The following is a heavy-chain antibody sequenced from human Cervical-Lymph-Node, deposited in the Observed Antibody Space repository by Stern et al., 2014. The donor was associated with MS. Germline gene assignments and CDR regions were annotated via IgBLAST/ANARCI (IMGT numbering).Heavy chain of an antibody. D-gene: IGHD6-13*01. J-gene: IGHJ4*02. CDR3: ATLYQSIAAAGS. V-gene: IGHV4-39*01. CDR1: GGSISSSSYY. CDR2: IYYSGST. Sequence: VQLEESGPGLVKPSETLSLTCTVSGGSISSSSYYWGWIRQPPGKGLEWIGSIYYSGSTYYNPSLKSRVTISVDTSKNQFSLKLSSVTAADTAVYYCATLYQSIAAAGSWGQGTLVTVSS.